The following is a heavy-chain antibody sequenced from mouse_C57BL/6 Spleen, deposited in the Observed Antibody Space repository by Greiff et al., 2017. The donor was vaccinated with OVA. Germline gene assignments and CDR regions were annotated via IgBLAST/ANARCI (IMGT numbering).Heavy chain of an antibody. CDR3: ARTSNYVLDY. CDR2: IYPGDGDT. D-gene: IGHD2-5*01. Sequence: QVQLKQSGPELVKPGASVKISCKASGYAFSSSWMNWVKQRPGKGLEWIGRIYPGDGDTNYNGKFKGKATLTADKSSSTAYMQLSSLTSEDSAVYFCARTSNYVLDYWGQGTTLTVSS. CDR1: GYAFSSSW. V-gene: IGHV1-82*01. J-gene: IGHJ2*01.